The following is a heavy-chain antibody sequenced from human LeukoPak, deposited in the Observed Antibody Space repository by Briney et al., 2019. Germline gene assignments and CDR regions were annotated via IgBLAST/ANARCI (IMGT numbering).Heavy chain of an antibody. CDR2: IKQDGSEK. D-gene: IGHD3-10*01. CDR1: GFTFSSYW. Sequence: GGSLRLSCAASGFTFSSYWMSWVRQAPGKGLEWVANIKQDGSEKYYVDSLKGRFTISRDNAKNSLYLQMNSLRAEDTAVYYCAPLDYFGSGSYYNVASWGQGTLVTVSS. CDR3: APLDYFGSGSYYNVAS. V-gene: IGHV3-7*03. J-gene: IGHJ4*02.